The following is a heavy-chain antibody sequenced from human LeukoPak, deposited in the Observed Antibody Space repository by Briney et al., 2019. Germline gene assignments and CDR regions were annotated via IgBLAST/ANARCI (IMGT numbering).Heavy chain of an antibody. J-gene: IGHJ4*02. CDR2: INPTTGGT. Sequence: ASVKVSCKASGYTFIGYYLHWVRQAPGQGLEWMGWINPTTGGTNYAQKFQDRVTMTRDTSTNTAYMELGRLTSDDTAVYYCARLVGLSTTASYWGQGTQVIASS. D-gene: IGHD5/OR15-5a*01. V-gene: IGHV1-2*02. CDR3: ARLVGLSTTASY. CDR1: GYTFIGYY.